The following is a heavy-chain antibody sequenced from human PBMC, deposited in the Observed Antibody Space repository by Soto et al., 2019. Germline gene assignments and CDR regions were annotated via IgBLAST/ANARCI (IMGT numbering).Heavy chain of an antibody. D-gene: IGHD6-19*01. CDR2: IYHSGST. V-gene: IGHV4-30-2*01. J-gene: IGHJ4*02. CDR1: GGSISSGGYS. Sequence: QLQLQESGSGLVKPSQTLSLTCAVSGGSISSGGYSWSWIRQPPGKGLEWIGYIYHSGSTYYNPSLKSRVTIAVDRSKNQFSLKLSSVTAADTAVYYCARAGGLGAVAVDYWGQGTLVTVSS. CDR3: ARAGGLGAVAVDY.